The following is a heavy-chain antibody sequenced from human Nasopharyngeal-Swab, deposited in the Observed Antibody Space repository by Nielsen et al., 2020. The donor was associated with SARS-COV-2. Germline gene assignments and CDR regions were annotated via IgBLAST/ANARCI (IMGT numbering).Heavy chain of an antibody. J-gene: IGHJ2*01. CDR3: AREDGTYDYVWGSYRYSPLYYYFDL. D-gene: IGHD3-16*02. CDR1: GFTFSSSW. Sequence: GGSLRLSCAASGFTFSSSWMSWVRQAPGKGLEWVANIKQDGSEKYYVDSVKGRFTISRDNAKNSLYLQMNSLRAEDTAVYYCAREDGTYDYVWGSYRYSPLYYYFDLWGRGTLVTVSS. V-gene: IGHV3-7*01. CDR2: IKQDGSEK.